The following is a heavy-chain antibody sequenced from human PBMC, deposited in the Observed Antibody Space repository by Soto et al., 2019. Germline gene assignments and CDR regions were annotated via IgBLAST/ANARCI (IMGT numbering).Heavy chain of an antibody. V-gene: IGHV3-23*01. CDR3: AKDLDSSRWYYYYYGMDV. CDR1: GFTFSRYG. Sequence: GGSLRLSCAASGFTFSRYGMSWVRQAPGKGLEWVSAIRGDGGSTYYADSVKCRFTISRDNSKNTLYLQMNSLRAEDTVVYYCAKDLDSSRWYYYYYGMDVWGQGTTVTVSS. D-gene: IGHD6-13*01. CDR2: IRGDGGST. J-gene: IGHJ6*02.